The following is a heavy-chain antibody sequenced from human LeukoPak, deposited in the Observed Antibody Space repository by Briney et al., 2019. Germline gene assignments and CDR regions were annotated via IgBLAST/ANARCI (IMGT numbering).Heavy chain of an antibody. Sequence: GGSLRLSCAASGFTFSSYATSWVRQAPGKGLEWVSAISGSGGSTYYADSVKGRFTISRDNSKNTLYLQMNSLRAEDTAVYYCATHSSVYSSGWYYSWFDPWGQGTLVTVSS. CDR1: GFTFSSYA. D-gene: IGHD6-19*01. CDR3: ATHSSVYSSGWYYSWFDP. V-gene: IGHV3-23*01. J-gene: IGHJ5*02. CDR2: ISGSGGST.